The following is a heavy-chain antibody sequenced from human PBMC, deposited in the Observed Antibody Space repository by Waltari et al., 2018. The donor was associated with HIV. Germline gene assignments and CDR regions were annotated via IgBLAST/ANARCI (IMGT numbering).Heavy chain of an antibody. V-gene: IGHV3-21*01. CDR1: GFTFSSYS. CDR3: ATLVSSGWYYFDY. J-gene: IGHJ4*02. Sequence: EVQLVESGGGLVKPGGSLRLSCAASGFTFSSYSMNWVRQAPGKGREWLSAISSSSSYIDYADSVKGRFTISRDNAKNSLYLQMNSLRAEDTAVYYCATLVSSGWYYFDYWGQGTLVTVSS. CDR2: ISSSSSYI. D-gene: IGHD6-19*01.